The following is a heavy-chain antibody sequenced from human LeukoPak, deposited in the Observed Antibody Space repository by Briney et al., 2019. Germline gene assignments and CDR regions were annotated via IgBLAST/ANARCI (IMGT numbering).Heavy chain of an antibody. D-gene: IGHD3-22*01. CDR1: GGSISSSSCY. CDR3: ARDSSGLISEYYFAY. CDR2: IYYSGST. J-gene: IGHJ4*02. Sequence: LETPSLSCTVSGGSISSSSCYWGWISLPPGEGREWTRSIYYSGSTYYNTTLKSRVTISVDTSKTQFSLKLNSVTAADTAVYYCARDSSGLISEYYFAYWGQGTLVTVSS. V-gene: IGHV4-39*07.